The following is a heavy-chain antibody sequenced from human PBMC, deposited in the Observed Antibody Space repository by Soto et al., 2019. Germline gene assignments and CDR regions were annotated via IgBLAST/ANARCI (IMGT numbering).Heavy chain of an antibody. CDR2: ISYRGST. Sequence: SETLSLTCTVSAGSITTSYWSWIRHPLGKALEWIGYISYRGSTNYNPSLKSRLTISIDTSKSQISLKLTSMTTADTAVYYCASSGIVGREVNTWFDPWGQGTLVTVSA. CDR3: ASSGIVGREVNTWFDP. D-gene: IGHD3-22*01. CDR1: AGSITTSY. J-gene: IGHJ5*02. V-gene: IGHV4-59*01.